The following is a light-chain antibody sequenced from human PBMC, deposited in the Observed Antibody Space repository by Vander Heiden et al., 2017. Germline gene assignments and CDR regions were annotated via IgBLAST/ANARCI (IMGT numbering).Light chain of an antibody. CDR3: QHYLGWPFT. CDR1: QTVSSD. V-gene: IGKV3-15*01. CDR2: GAS. Sequence: EIVMTQSPATLSVSPGERATLSCRASQTVSSDLAWYQQKPGQAPRLLIYGASTRASGIPARFSGSGSGTEFTLTISSLQSEDFAVYYCQHYLGWPFTFGHGTKVDIK. J-gene: IGKJ3*01.